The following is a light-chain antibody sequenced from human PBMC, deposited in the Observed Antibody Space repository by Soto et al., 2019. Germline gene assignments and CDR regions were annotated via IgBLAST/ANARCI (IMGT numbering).Light chain of an antibody. CDR3: QQVNGYPL. CDR2: ATS. CDR1: QDISSF. J-gene: IGKJ4*01. V-gene: IGKV1-9*01. Sequence: IQLTQSPSSLSASVGDRVTITCRASQDISSFLSWYQQKPGKAPKLLIYATSTLQSGVPSRFSGSGSGTDFTLAISSLQPEDVATYYCQQVNGYPLFGGGTKVEIK.